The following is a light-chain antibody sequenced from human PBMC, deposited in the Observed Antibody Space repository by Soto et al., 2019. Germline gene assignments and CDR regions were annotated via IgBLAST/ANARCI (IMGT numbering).Light chain of an antibody. J-gene: IGLJ2*01. Sequence: QSVLTQPPSASGTPGQRVTVSCYGSISNIGSNPVSWYQQVPGTAPKLLMYSNNQRPSGVPDRFSGSKSGTSASLAISGLQSEDEADYHCAAWDDSLKGVVFGGGTKLTVL. V-gene: IGLV1-44*01. CDR1: ISNIGSNP. CDR2: SNN. CDR3: AAWDDSLKGVV.